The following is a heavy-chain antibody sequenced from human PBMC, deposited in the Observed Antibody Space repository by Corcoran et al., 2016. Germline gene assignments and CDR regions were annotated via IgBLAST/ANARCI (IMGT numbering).Heavy chain of an antibody. Sequence: EVQLVQSGAELKKPGESLKISCKGSGYRFMTYWIGWVRQTPGKGLEWLGSIYPGDSNAKYSPSFHGQVTISDDKSISTAYLQWSGLKASDSGIYYCATWGGSSWFDYWGQGTLVTVSS. CDR1: GYRFMTYW. V-gene: IGHV5-51*01. J-gene: IGHJ4*02. D-gene: IGHD6-13*01. CDR3: ATWGGSSWFDY. CDR2: IYPGDSNA.